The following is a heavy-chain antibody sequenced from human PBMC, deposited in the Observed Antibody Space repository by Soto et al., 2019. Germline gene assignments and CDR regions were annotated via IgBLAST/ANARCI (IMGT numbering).Heavy chain of an antibody. Sequence: SETLSLTCTVSGGSISSYYWSWIRQPPGKGLELIGYIYYSGSTNYNPSLKSRVTISVDTSKNQFSLKLSSVTAADTAVYYCARYPPYYDFWSGSYKPYGMDVWGQGTTVTVSS. D-gene: IGHD3-3*01. CDR2: IYYSGST. V-gene: IGHV4-59*01. CDR3: ARYPPYYDFWSGSYKPYGMDV. CDR1: GGSISSYY. J-gene: IGHJ6*02.